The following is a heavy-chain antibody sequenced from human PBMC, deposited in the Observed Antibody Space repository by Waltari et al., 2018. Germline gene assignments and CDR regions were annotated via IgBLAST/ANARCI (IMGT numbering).Heavy chain of an antibody. CDR1: GCSISSYY. Sequence: QVQLQASGPGLVQPSETLSLTCTVSGCSISSYYWSLIRPPARKGLEWIGRIYTSGSTNYNPSLKSRVTMSVDTSKNQFSLKLSSVTAADTAVYYCARSNWNLGGVGYYYYYMDVWGKGTTVTISS. J-gene: IGHJ6*03. CDR3: ARSNWNLGGVGYYYYYMDV. V-gene: IGHV4-4*07. CDR2: IYTSGST. D-gene: IGHD1-7*01.